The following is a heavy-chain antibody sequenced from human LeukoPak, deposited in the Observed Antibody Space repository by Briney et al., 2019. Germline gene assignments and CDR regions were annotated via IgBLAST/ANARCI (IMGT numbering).Heavy chain of an antibody. J-gene: IGHJ5*02. CDR1: GFTVSSNY. CDR2: IYSGGST. D-gene: IGHD6-19*01. Sequence: GGSLRLSCAASGFTVSSNYMSWVRRAPGKGLEWVSVIYSGGSTYYADSVKGRFTISRDNSKNTLYLQMNSLRAEDTAVYYCARVQGGCRWFDPWGQGTLVTVSS. V-gene: IGHV3-53*01. CDR3: ARVQGGCRWFDP.